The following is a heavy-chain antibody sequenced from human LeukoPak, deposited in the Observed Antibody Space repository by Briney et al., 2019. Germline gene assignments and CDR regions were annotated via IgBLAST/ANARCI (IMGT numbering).Heavy chain of an antibody. V-gene: IGHV4-38-2*02. D-gene: IGHD3-16*01. CDR3: AREPGTFDYPYMDV. CDR1: GYSISSNYF. J-gene: IGHJ6*03. CDR2: IYHSGSL. Sequence: SETLSLTCTVSGYSISSNYFWGWIRQPPGKGLEWIGNIYHSGSLSYNPSLKSRVTISVDTSKNQFSLKLSSVTAADTAVYYCAREPGTFDYPYMDVWGKGTTVTISS.